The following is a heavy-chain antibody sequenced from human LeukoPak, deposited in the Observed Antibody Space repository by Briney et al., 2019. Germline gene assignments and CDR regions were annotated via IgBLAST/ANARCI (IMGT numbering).Heavy chain of an antibody. CDR2: ISYDGSNK. V-gene: IGHV3-30*01. D-gene: IGHD3-9*01. CDR1: GFTFSSYA. Sequence: PGRSLRLSCAASGFTFSSYAMHWVRQAPGKGLEWVAVISYDGSNKYYADSVKGRFTISRDNSKNTLYLQMNSLRAEDTAVYYCARDGTHYDILTGYPRGIFDYWGQGTLVTVSS. J-gene: IGHJ4*02. CDR3: ARDGTHYDILTGYPRGIFDY.